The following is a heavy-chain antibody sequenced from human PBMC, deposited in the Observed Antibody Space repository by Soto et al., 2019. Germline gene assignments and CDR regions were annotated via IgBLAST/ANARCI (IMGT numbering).Heavy chain of an antibody. D-gene: IGHD5-18*01. V-gene: IGHV4-34*01. CDR3: ARGQSIQLWLGRSYYFDY. Sequence: QVQLQQWGAGLLKPTETLSLTCAVYGGSFSGYYWSWIRQTPGKGLEWIGEINHSGSTNYNPSLKSRVIISVDTSKNQFSLKLSSVTAADTTVYYCARGQSIQLWLGRSYYFDYWGQGTLVTVSS. J-gene: IGHJ4*02. CDR2: INHSGST. CDR1: GGSFSGYY.